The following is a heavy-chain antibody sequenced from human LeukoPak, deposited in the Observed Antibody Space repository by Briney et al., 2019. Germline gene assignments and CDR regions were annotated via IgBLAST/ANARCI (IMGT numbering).Heavy chain of an antibody. V-gene: IGHV4-31*03. CDR1: GGSISSGGYY. Sequence: PSQTLSLTRTVSGGSISSGGYYWSWIRQHPGKGLEWIGYIYYSGSTYYNPSLKSRVTISVDTSKNQFPLKLSSVTAADTAVYYCARGGSYSDNWFDPWGQGTLVTVSS. J-gene: IGHJ5*02. CDR2: IYYSGST. D-gene: IGHD2-15*01. CDR3: ARGGSYSDNWFDP.